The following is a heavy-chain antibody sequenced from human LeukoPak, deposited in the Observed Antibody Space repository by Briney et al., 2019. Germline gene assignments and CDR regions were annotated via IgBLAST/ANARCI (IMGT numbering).Heavy chain of an antibody. CDR1: GYTFTSYY. J-gene: IGHJ4*02. D-gene: IGHD5-18*01. V-gene: IGHV1-46*01. CDR2: INPSGGST. CDR3: ARDLSGYSYGNYVDY. Sequence: ASVKVSCKASGYTFTSYYMHWVRQAPGQGLEWMGIINPSGGSTSYAQKFQGRVTMTRDTSTSTVYMELSSLRSEDTAVYYCARDLSGYSYGNYVDYWGQGTLVTVSS.